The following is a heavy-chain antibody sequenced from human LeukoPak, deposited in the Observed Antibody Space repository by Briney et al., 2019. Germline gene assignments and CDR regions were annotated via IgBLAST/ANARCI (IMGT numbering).Heavy chain of an antibody. V-gene: IGHV3-49*03. D-gene: IGHD5-24*01. CDR1: GFTFGDYA. CDR3: TRALRWLQNTFGY. Sequence: GGPLRLSCTASGFTFGDYALSWFRQAPGKGLEWVGFIRSKAYGGTTEYAASVKGRFTISRDDSKSIAYLQMNSLKTEDTAVYYCTRALRWLQNTFGYWGQGTLVTVSS. J-gene: IGHJ4*02. CDR2: IRSKAYGGTT.